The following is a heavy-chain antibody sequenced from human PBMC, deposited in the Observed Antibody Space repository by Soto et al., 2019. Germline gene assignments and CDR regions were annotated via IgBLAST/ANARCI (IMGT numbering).Heavy chain of an antibody. CDR2: ISAYNGHT. CDR1: GYTFTNYG. Sequence: QVQLVQSGVKVKKPGASVKVSCKAMGYTFTNYGLSWLRQAPGEGLEWLGWISAYNGHTKYAQKVQDRVTLTTDTSASTAYLELRSLTSDDTAVYYCVRGDGGYFDQWGQGTLVLVSS. D-gene: IGHD3-16*01. CDR3: VRGDGGYFDQ. J-gene: IGHJ4*02. V-gene: IGHV1-18*01.